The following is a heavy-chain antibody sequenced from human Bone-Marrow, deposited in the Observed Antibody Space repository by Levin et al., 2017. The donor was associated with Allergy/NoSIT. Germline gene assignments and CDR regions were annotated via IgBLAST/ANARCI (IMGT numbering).Heavy chain of an antibody. J-gene: IGHJ4*02. CDR2: ISYDGSNK. Sequence: GGSLRLSCAASGFTFSSYGMHWVRQAPGKGLEWVAVISYDGSNKYYADSVKGRFTISRDNSKNTLYLQMNSLRAEDTAVYYCAKDAIAVAAPGYFDYWGQGTLVTVSS. CDR3: AKDAIAVAAPGYFDY. D-gene: IGHD6-19*01. V-gene: IGHV3-30*18. CDR1: GFTFSSYG.